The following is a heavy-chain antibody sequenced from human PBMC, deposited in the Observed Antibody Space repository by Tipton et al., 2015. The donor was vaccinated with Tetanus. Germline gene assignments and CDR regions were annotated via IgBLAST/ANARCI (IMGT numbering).Heavy chain of an antibody. CDR1: GFTFSSYA. J-gene: IGHJ2*01. CDR2: TSSDGSHK. V-gene: IGHV3-30*18. CDR3: AKGGAPGWGWPFDL. Sequence: SLRLSCAASGFTFSSYAMHWVRQAPGKGLEWVAVTSSDGSHKYYADSVKGRFSISRDNSKNTLYLQMNSLRTEDTALYYCAKGGAPGWGWPFDLLGRGTLVTVSP. D-gene: IGHD3-16*01.